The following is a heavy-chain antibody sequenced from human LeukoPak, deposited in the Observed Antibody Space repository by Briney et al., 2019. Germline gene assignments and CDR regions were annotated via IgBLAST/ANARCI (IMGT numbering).Heavy chain of an antibody. CDR2: IYTSGST. V-gene: IGHV4-4*07. CDR1: GGSISSYY. Sequence: SETLSLTCTVSGGSISSYYWSWIRQPAGKGLEWIGRIYTSGSTNYNPSLKSRVTISVDTSKNQFSLKLSSVTAADTAVYYCARERDYYDTSGTLDYWGQGTLVTVSS. J-gene: IGHJ4*02. D-gene: IGHD3-22*01. CDR3: ARERDYYDTSGTLDY.